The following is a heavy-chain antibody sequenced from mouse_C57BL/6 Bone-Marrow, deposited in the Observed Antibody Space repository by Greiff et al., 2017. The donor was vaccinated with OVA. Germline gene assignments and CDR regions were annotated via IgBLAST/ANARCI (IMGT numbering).Heavy chain of an antibody. V-gene: IGHV1-54*01. J-gene: IGHJ2*01. CDR3: ARSEWYYCDY. CDR2: INPGSGGT. D-gene: IGHD1-1*02. Sequence: VQLQQSGAELVRPGTSVKVSCKASGYAFTNYLIEWVKQRPGQGLEWIGVINPGSGGTNYNEKFKGKATLTADKSSSTAYMQLSSLTSEDSAVYFCARSEWYYCDYWGQGTTLTVSS. CDR1: GYAFTNYL.